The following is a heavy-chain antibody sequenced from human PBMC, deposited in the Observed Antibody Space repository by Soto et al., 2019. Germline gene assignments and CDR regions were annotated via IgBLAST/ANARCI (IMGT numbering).Heavy chain of an antibody. V-gene: IGHV1-8*01. CDR3: ARVGGQLFGDHGMDV. CDR1: GYTFTTYE. J-gene: IGHJ6*02. CDR2: MSPSSGNT. Sequence: QVQMVQSGAEVKKPGASVKVSCKASGYTFTTYEINWVRQVPGQGLEWMGWMSPSSGNTGYVDQFRGRVTMTSNTSMTTAYMDLSSLRAEDTAVYYCARVGGQLFGDHGMDVWGQGTTVTVAS. D-gene: IGHD3-10*01.